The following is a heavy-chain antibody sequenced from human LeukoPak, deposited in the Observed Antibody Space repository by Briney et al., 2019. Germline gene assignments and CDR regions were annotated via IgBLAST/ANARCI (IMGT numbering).Heavy chain of an antibody. CDR1: GFTFTSDW. D-gene: IGHD5-18*01. CDR2: INQDGSMK. CDR3: ARDLSGIAGYTYGRGIDY. Sequence: GGSLRLSCAASGFTFTSDWMNWVRQAPGKGLEWVASINQDGSMKYYVDSVKGRFTISRDNAKNSLYLQMNSLTAEDTAVYYCARDLSGIAGYTYGRGIDYWGQGTLVTVSS. V-gene: IGHV3-7*01. J-gene: IGHJ4*02.